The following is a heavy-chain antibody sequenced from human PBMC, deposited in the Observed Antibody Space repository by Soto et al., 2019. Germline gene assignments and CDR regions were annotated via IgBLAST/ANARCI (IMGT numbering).Heavy chain of an antibody. V-gene: IGHV4-59*01. D-gene: IGHD5-12*01. J-gene: IGHJ6*02. CDR3: ARGAGYPDSPYYYGMDV. CDR2: IYYSGST. CDR1: GGSISSYY. Sequence: QVQLQESGPGLVKPSETLSLTCTVSGGSISSYYWSWIRQPPGKGLEWIGYIYYSGSTNYNPSLKSRVTISVDTSKNQFSLKLSSVTAADTAVYYCARGAGYPDSPYYYGMDVWGQGTTVTVSS.